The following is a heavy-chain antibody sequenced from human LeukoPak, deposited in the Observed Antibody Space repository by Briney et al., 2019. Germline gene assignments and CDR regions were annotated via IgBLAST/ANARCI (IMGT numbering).Heavy chain of an antibody. CDR2: ISGSGDNT. CDR3: ARSGIKMVRGVIIKSPYHMDV. Sequence: GGSLRLSCAASGFTFSSYAMSWVRQAPGKGLEWVSGISGSGDNTYYADSVKGRFTISRDDAKNSLSLQMNSLRAEDTAVYYCARSGIKMVRGVIIKSPYHMDVWGKGTTVTVSS. D-gene: IGHD3-10*01. J-gene: IGHJ6*03. V-gene: IGHV3-23*01. CDR1: GFTFSSYA.